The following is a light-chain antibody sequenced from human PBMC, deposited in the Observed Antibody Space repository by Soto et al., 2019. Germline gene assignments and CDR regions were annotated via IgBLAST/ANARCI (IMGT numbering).Light chain of an antibody. Sequence: DIQMTQSPTSLSASVGDRVTITCRASQDIRNFVAWYQQKPGKAHKLLIYAASTLQSGVPSRFSGSGSGTDVTLTINSLQPEDVATYSCQKYSSVPVFGPGTKVEIK. CDR3: QKYSSVPV. CDR2: AAS. CDR1: QDIRNF. V-gene: IGKV1-27*01. J-gene: IGKJ3*01.